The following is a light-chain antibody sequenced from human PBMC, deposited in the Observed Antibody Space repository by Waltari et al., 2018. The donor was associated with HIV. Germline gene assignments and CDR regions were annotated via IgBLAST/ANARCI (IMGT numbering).Light chain of an antibody. CDR2: KDS. Sequence: SYELTQPPSVSVSPGQTARITCSGDALPKQYAYWYQQKPGQAPVLVKYKDSERPSVIPGRFSGSSSGTTVTLTISGVQAEDEADYYCQSADSSGTYPWVFGGGTKLTVL. CDR3: QSADSSGTYPWV. CDR1: ALPKQY. J-gene: IGLJ3*02. V-gene: IGLV3-25*03.